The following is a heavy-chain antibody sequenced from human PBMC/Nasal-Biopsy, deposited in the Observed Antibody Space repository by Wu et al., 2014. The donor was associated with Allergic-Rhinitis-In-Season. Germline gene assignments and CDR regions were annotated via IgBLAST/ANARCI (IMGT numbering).Heavy chain of an antibody. Sequence: AISGDSVSSNSAAWNWIRQSPSRGLEWLGRTYYRSKWYNDYAVSVQSRLTINPDTSTNQFSLQLNSVTPEDTAVYYCARGPSILGYFYIDVWGRGATVTVSS. CDR1: GDSVSSNSAA. CDR2: TYYRSKWYN. D-gene: IGHD3-16*01. CDR3: ARGPSILGYFYIDV. V-gene: IGHV6-1*01. J-gene: IGHJ6*03.